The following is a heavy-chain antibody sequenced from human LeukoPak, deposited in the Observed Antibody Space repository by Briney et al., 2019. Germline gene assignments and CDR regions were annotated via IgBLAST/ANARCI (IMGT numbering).Heavy chain of an antibody. Sequence: GGSLRLSCAASGFTFSSYSMNWVRQAPGKGLEWVSSISSSSSYIYYADSVKGRFTISRDNAKNSLYLQMNSLRAEDTAVYYCAREGRYYDSSGYYGVAFDIWGQGTMVTVSS. CDR1: GFTFSSYS. CDR3: AREGRYYDSSGYYGVAFDI. CDR2: ISSSSSYI. V-gene: IGHV3-21*01. J-gene: IGHJ3*02. D-gene: IGHD3-22*01.